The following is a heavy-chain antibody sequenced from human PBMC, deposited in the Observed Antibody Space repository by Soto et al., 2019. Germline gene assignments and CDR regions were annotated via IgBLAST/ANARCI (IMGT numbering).Heavy chain of an antibody. V-gene: IGHV4-61*01. CDR1: GGSIISGSYY. CDR3: ARAVLPATAPFDY. Sequence: SETMSVTCTVSGGSIISGSYYWTWIRQHPGKGLEWIGDIYYSGSTNYNPSLQSRVTISVDTYKNQFSLKLSSVAAADTAVYYCARAVLPATAPFDYWGQGTLVTVSS. J-gene: IGHJ4*02. CDR2: IYYSGST. D-gene: IGHD2-2*01.